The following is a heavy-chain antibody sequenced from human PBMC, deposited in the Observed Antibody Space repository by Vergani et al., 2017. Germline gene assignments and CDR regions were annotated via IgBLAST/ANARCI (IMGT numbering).Heavy chain of an antibody. J-gene: IGHJ3*01. CDR3: TKGSVYYHDSAGHGYDPYTGFDR. D-gene: IGHD5-12*01. Sequence: EVDLLESGGGLAQPGGSLRLSCEASGITFWKFGMHWVRQGPGKGLEWVSGISWNSGAVDYADSVRGRFTISRDNAKNSLFLEMNSLRFEDTAVYFCTKGSVYYHDSAGHGYDPYTGFDRWGQGTLVTVSS. CDR1: GITFWKFG. V-gene: IGHV3-9*01. CDR2: ISWNSGAV.